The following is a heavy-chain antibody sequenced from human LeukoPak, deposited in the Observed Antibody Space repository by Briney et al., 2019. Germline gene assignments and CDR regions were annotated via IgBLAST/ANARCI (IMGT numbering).Heavy chain of an antibody. V-gene: IGHV3-74*01. J-gene: IGHJ4*02. CDR2: INSDGSST. Sequence: GGSLRLSCAASGFTFSSYWMHWVRHAPGKGLVWVSRINSDGSSTSYADSVKGRFTISRDNAKNTLYLQVNSLRAEDTAVYYCAGGSVAGDYWGQGTLVTVSS. CDR3: AGGSVAGDY. D-gene: IGHD6-19*01. CDR1: GFTFSSYW.